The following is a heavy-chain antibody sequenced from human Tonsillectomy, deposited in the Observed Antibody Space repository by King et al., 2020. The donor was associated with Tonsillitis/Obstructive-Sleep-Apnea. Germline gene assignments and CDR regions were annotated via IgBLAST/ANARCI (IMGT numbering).Heavy chain of an antibody. D-gene: IGHD2-15*01. CDR3: ARLESLCVGGGYMDV. J-gene: IGHJ6*03. CDR2: IYYSGST. Sequence: QLQESGPGLVKPSETLSLTCTVSGDSINNLYWSWIRQPPGKGLEWIGYIYYSGSTNYNPSLKSRVTISVDTSKNQFSLKLSSVSAADTAVYYCARLESLCVGGGYMDVWGKGTPVTVSS. CDR1: GDSINNLY. V-gene: IGHV4-59*11.